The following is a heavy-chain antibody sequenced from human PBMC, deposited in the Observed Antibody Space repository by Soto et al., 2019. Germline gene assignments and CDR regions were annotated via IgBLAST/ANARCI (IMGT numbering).Heavy chain of an antibody. CDR2: IIDGGSSK. CDR1: GFSFSSAW. D-gene: IGHD2-15*01. V-gene: IGHV3-23*01. CDR3: SFLAGDY. J-gene: IGHJ4*02. Sequence: PGGSLSLSCAAPGFSFSSAWINWVRQAPGKGLEWVAIIIDGGSSKYYADSVKGRFTISRDNSKNTLYLQMNSLRAEDTAVYYCSFLAGDYWGQGTLVTVSS.